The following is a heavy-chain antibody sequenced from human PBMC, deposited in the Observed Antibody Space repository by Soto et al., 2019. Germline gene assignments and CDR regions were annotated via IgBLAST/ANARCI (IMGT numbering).Heavy chain of an antibody. V-gene: IGHV3-11*06. CDR3: ARLRVGVNWYFDL. CDR2: VSSTGSYT. D-gene: IGHD1-26*01. J-gene: IGHJ2*01. Sequence: GGSLRLSCEASGFNFGDYYMSWVRQAPGKGLEWVSFVSSTGSYTKYSDSVGGRFTVSRDNGKNSLHLQLNSLRVEDTAVYYCARLRVGVNWYFDLWGRGTLVTV. CDR1: GFNFGDYY.